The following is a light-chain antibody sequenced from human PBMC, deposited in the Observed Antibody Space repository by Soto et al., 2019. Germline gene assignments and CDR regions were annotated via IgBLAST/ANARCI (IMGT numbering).Light chain of an antibody. CDR1: QTVRSTY. Sequence: EIVLTQSPGTLSLSPGERVSLSCRASQTVRSTYLAWYQQKPGQAPRRLIYGASSRATGIPDRFSGSGSGTDFTLTISRLEPEDFAVYYCQQYSTSPTFGEGTRLEIK. CDR2: GAS. CDR3: QQYSTSPT. V-gene: IGKV3-20*01. J-gene: IGKJ5*01.